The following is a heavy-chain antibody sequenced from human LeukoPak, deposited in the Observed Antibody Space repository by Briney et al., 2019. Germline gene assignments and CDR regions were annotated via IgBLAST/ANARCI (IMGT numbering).Heavy chain of an antibody. CDR1: GFTFDDYA. CDR3: GREPGLAVADY. CDR2: ISWNSGSI. D-gene: IGHD6-19*01. Sequence: GGSLRLSCAASGFTFDDYAMHWVRQAPGKGLEWVSGISWNSGSIGYADSVKGRFTISRDNAKYSLYLQMNSLRAEDTALYYCGREPGLAVADYWGQGTLVTVSS. J-gene: IGHJ4*02. V-gene: IGHV3-9*01.